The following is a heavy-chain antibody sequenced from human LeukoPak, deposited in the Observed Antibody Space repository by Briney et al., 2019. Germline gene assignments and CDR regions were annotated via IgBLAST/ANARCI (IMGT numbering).Heavy chain of an antibody. V-gene: IGHV3-23*01. CDR1: GFTFGIYA. CDR3: AKSYIAVAGFDAFDI. Sequence: PGGSLRLSCAASGFTFGIYAMSWVRQAPGKGLEWVSGVSGNSGSTYYADSVKGRFTISRDNSKNTLYLQMNSLRAEDTAVYYCAKSYIAVAGFDAFDIWGQGTMVTVSS. D-gene: IGHD6-19*01. CDR2: VSGNSGST. J-gene: IGHJ3*02.